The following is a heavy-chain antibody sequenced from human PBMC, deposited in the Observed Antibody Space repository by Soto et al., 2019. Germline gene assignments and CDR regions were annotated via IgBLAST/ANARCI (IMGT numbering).Heavy chain of an antibody. Sequence: QVQLVQSGAEVKKPGASVTVSCKASGYRFSDYYLHWVRQAPGQGPEWMGWMNPNSGDTKYAQKFKGRVTMTRDTSVRAAFMELNWLKSDDTAVYYCARESGGATATLDYYYCYMDVWGIWTTVTVSS. D-gene: IGHD1-26*01. CDR1: GYRFSDYY. CDR2: MNPNSGDT. V-gene: IGHV1-2*02. CDR3: ARESGGATATLDYYYCYMDV. J-gene: IGHJ6*03.